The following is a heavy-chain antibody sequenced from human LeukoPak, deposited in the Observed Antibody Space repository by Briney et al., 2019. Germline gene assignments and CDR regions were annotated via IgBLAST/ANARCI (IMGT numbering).Heavy chain of an antibody. J-gene: IGHJ3*02. CDR2: IYPGDSDT. D-gene: IGHD4-11*01. CDR3: ARLEPTADAFDI. CDR1: GYSSTNYW. Sequence: GESLKISCKGSGYSSTNYWIAWARQMPGKGLECMGIIYPGDSDTRYSPSFQGQVTISADKSISTAYLQWSSLKASDTAMYHCARLEPTADAFDIWGQGTMVTVSS. V-gene: IGHV5-51*01.